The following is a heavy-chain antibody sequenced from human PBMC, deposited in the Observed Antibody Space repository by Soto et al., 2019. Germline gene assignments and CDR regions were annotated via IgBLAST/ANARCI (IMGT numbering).Heavy chain of an antibody. D-gene: IGHD5-18*01. J-gene: IGHJ4*02. CDR3: ARDFYAGYTYGPGDY. CDR2: IHGDGGKI. V-gene: IGHV3-7*01. Sequence: PXVCLRLSCAACGFRFSAYCMSGVRQAPGKGLEWVANIHGDGGKIYYVDSVKGRFTISRDNAKRSLYLQMNSLRAEDTAVYHCARDFYAGYTYGPGDYCGQRALVTVPS. CDR1: GFRFSAYC.